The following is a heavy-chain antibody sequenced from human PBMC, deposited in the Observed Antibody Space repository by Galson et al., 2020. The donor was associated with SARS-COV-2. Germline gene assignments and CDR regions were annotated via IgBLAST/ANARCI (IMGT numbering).Heavy chain of an antibody. CDR1: GFSLSSRGMC. CDR2: IDWDDNK. Sequence: ESGPTLVKPTQTLTLTCSFSGFSLSSRGMCVSWIRQPPGKALEWLARIDWDDNKYYNTSLKTRLTISKDTSKKQVVLTMTNMDHVDTATYYCARIVSRVVAGTGRRGAFDIWGQGTMVAVSS. D-gene: IGHD6-19*01. V-gene: IGHV2-70*11. CDR3: ARIVSRVVAGTGRRGAFDI. J-gene: IGHJ3*02.